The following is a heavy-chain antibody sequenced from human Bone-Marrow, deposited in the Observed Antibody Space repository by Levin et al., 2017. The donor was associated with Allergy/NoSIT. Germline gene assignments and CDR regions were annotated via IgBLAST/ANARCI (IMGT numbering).Heavy chain of an antibody. Sequence: ASVKVSCKASGYTFTSYGISWVRQAPGQGLEWMGWISAYNGNTNYAQKLQGRVTMTTDTSTSTAYMELRSLRSDDTAVYYCARQVAEDSSGWYPRIYYYGMDVWGQGTTVTVSS. D-gene: IGHD6-19*01. V-gene: IGHV1-18*01. J-gene: IGHJ6*02. CDR3: ARQVAEDSSGWYPRIYYYGMDV. CDR1: GYTFTSYG. CDR2: ISAYNGNT.